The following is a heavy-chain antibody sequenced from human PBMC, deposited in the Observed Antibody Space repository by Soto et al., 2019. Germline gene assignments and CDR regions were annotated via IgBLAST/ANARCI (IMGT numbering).Heavy chain of an antibody. CDR2: IYYSGST. V-gene: IGHV4-31*03. Sequence: PSETLSLTCTVSGGSISSGGYYWSWIRQHPGKGLEWIGYIYYSGSTYYNPSLKSRVTISVDTSKNQFSLKLSSVTAADTAVYYCARLDLIAAVGPYYGMDVWGQGTTVTVSS. D-gene: IGHD6-13*01. CDR1: GGSISSGGYY. J-gene: IGHJ6*02. CDR3: ARLDLIAAVGPYYGMDV.